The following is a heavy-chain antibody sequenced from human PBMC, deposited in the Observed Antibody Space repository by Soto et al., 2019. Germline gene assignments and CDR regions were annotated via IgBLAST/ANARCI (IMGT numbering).Heavy chain of an antibody. Sequence: GGSLRLSCAASGFTFSSYAMSWVRQAPGKGLEWVSAISGSGGSTYYADSVKGRFTISRDNSKNTLYLQMNSLRAEDTAVYYCAKGKVRGVTTPLDYWGQGTLVTVSS. V-gene: IGHV3-23*01. D-gene: IGHD3-10*01. CDR2: ISGSGGST. CDR1: GFTFSSYA. J-gene: IGHJ4*02. CDR3: AKGKVRGVTTPLDY.